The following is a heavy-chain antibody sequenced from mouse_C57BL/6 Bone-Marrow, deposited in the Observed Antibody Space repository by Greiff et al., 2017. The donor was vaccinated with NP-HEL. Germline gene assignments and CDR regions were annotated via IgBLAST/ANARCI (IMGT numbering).Heavy chain of an antibody. Sequence: VKLMESGPGLVAPSQSLSITCTVSGFSLTSYGVDWVRQSPGKGLEWLGVIWGVGSTNYNSALKSSLSIDRDNSKSKVVLKMNSLQTDDTAMYYCASFHYYGSSLAWFAYWGQGTLVTVSA. J-gene: IGHJ3*01. CDR2: IWGVGST. CDR3: ASFHYYGSSLAWFAY. CDR1: GFSLTSYG. V-gene: IGHV2-6*01. D-gene: IGHD1-1*01.